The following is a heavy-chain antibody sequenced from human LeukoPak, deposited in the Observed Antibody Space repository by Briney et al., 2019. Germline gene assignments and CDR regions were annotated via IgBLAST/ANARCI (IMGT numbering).Heavy chain of an antibody. D-gene: IGHD3-22*01. V-gene: IGHV1-2*02. Sequence: GASVKVSCKASGYTFTSYGISWVRQAPGQGLEWMGWINPNSGGTNYAQKFQGRVTMTRDTSISTAYMELSRLRSDDTAVYYCARDFDSSGYPGYYMDVWGKGTTVTVSS. J-gene: IGHJ6*03. CDR2: INPNSGGT. CDR1: GYTFTSYG. CDR3: ARDFDSSGYPGYYMDV.